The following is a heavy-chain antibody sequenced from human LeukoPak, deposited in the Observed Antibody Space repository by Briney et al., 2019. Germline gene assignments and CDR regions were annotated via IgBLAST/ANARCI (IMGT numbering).Heavy chain of an antibody. CDR1: GGSISSSSYY. CDR3: ARHLYYYDSSGYPRDY. D-gene: IGHD3-22*01. J-gene: IGHJ4*02. Sequence: ASETPSLTCTVSGGSISSSSYYWGWIRQPPGKGLEWIGCIYYSGSTYYNPSLKSRVTISVDTSKNQFSLKLSSVTAADAAVYYCARHLYYYDSSGYPRDYWGQGTLVTVSS. CDR2: IYYSGST. V-gene: IGHV4-39*01.